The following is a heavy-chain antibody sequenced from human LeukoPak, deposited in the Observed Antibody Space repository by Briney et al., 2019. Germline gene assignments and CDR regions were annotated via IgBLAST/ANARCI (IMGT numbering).Heavy chain of an antibody. CDR2: ISSSGSTI. D-gene: IGHD2-2*01. V-gene: IGHV3-48*03. CDR1: GFTFSSYE. J-gene: IGHJ3*02. CDR3: ATHCSSISCSLATFDI. Sequence: GGSLRLSCAASGFTFSSYEMNWVRQAPGKGLEWVSYISSSGSTIYYADSVKGRFTISRDNAKNSLYLQMNSPRAEDTAVYYCATHCSSISCSLATFDIWGQGTMVTVSS.